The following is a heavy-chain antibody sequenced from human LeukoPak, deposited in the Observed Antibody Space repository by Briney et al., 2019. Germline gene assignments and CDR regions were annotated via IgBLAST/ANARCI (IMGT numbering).Heavy chain of an antibody. V-gene: IGHV3-21*01. J-gene: IGHJ6*03. CDR1: GFTFSSYS. CDR2: ISSSSSYI. Sequence: PGGSLRLSCAASGFTFSSYSMNWVRQAPGKGLEWVSSISSSSSYIYYADSVKGRFTISRDNSKNTLYLQMNSLRAEDTAVYYCARDRDPRHPYYMDVWGKGTTVTVSS. CDR3: ARDRDPRHPYYMDV.